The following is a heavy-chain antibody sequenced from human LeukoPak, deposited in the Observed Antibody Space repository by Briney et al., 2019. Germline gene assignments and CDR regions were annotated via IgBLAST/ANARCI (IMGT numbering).Heavy chain of an antibody. CDR2: IYFSGSV. D-gene: IGHD2-21*01. CDR1: GDITHY. CDR3: AKHNGGGIVSYVAPGPPDYFDH. J-gene: IGHJ4*02. V-gene: IGHV4-39*01. Sequence: SETLSLTCTVSGDITHYWVWIRQPPGTRLDCLWSIYFSGSVYYNPSLRSRVTISLDTSKKQLSLKLNSVTAADTAIYYCAKHNGGGIVSYVAPGPPDYFDHWGQGALVTVSS.